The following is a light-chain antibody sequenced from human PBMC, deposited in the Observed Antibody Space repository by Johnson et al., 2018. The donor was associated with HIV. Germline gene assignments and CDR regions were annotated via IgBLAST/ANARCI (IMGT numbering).Light chain of an antibody. CDR2: DNN. J-gene: IGLJ1*01. CDR1: SSNIGNNY. Sequence: QSVLTQPPSVSAAPGQKVTISCSGSSSNIGNNYVSWYQQLPGTAPKLLIYDNNKRPSGISDRFSGSKSGTSATLGITGLQTGDEADYYCGTWDTRLSVLYVFGSGTKVPVL. V-gene: IGLV1-51*01. CDR3: GTWDTRLSVLYV.